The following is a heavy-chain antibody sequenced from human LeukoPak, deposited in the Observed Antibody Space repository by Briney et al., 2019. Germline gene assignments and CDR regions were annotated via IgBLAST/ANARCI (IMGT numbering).Heavy chain of an antibody. CDR1: GFTFSSYA. CDR3: ATVNFGRIVGASNWFDP. V-gene: IGHV3-23*01. J-gene: IGHJ5*02. CDR2: ISGSGGST. D-gene: IGHD1-26*01. Sequence: GGSLRLSCAASGFTFSSYAMSWVRQAPGKGLEWVSAISGSGGSTYYADSVKGRFTISRDNSKNTLYLQMNSLRAEDTAVYYCATVNFGRIVGASNWFDPWGQGTLVTVSS.